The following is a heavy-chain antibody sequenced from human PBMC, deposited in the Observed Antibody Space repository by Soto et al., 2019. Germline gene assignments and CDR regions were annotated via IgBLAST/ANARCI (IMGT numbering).Heavy chain of an antibody. CDR1: GGSISSGDYY. V-gene: IGHV4-30-4*01. Sequence: SETLSLTCTVSGGSISSGDYYWSWIRQPPGKGLEWIGYIYYSGSTYYNPSLKSRVTISVDTSKNQFSLKLSSVTAADTAVYYCARVHRFASSGYYNDYWGQGTLVTVS. J-gene: IGHJ4*02. D-gene: IGHD3-22*01. CDR2: IYYSGST. CDR3: ARVHRFASSGYYNDY.